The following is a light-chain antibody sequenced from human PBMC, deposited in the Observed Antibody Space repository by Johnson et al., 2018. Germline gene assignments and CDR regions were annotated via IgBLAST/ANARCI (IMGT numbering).Light chain of an antibody. CDR2: ENN. CDR3: GTWDSSLSAGNV. J-gene: IGLJ1*01. V-gene: IGLV1-51*02. Sequence: QSVLTQPPSVSAAPGQKVTISCSGSSSNIGNNYVSWYQQLPGTAPKLLIYENNKRPSWIPDRFSGSKSGTSATLGITGLQTGDEADYYCGTWDSSLSAGNVFGTGPKVTVL. CDR1: SSNIGNNY.